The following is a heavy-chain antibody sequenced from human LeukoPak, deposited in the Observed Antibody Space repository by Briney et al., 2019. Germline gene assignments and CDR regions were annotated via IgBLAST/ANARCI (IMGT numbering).Heavy chain of an antibody. V-gene: IGHV3-21*01. CDR1: GFTFSSYS. J-gene: IGHJ4*02. CDR2: ISSSSSYI. CDR3: AKDRRSSSWYWFEYYFDY. D-gene: IGHD6-13*01. Sequence: PGGSLRLSCAASGFTFSSYSMNWVRQAPGKGLEWVSSISSSSSYIYYADSVKGRFTISRDNAKNSLYLQMNSLRAEDTAVYYCAKDRRSSSWYWFEYYFDYWGQGTLVTVSS.